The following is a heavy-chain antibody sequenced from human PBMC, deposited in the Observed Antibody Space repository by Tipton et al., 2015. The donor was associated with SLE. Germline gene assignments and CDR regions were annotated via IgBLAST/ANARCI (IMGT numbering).Heavy chain of an antibody. CDR3: ARHELGYWFDP. V-gene: IGHV5-10-1*01. CDR1: GYSFTSYW. Sequence: QLVQSGAEVKKPGESLRISCKGSGYSFTSYWITGLRQMPGKGMEWMGRIDPSDSYTNYSPSFQGHVTISADKSISTAYLQWSSPKASDTAMYYCARHELGYWFDPWGQGTLVTVSS. CDR2: IDPSDSYT. J-gene: IGHJ5*02. D-gene: IGHD7-27*01.